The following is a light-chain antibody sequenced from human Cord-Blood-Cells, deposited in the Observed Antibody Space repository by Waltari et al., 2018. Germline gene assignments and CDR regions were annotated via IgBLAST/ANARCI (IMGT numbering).Light chain of an antibody. CDR2: GKN. CDR1: SRRSSY. Sequence: SSELTQDLAVSVALGQTVRLTCQRDSRRSSYASWYQQNPGQAPVLVIYGKNTRPSRIPDRFSGSSSGNTASLTITGAQAEDEADYYCNARDSSGNHVVFGGGTKLTVL. V-gene: IGLV3-19*01. J-gene: IGLJ2*01. CDR3: NARDSSGNHVV.